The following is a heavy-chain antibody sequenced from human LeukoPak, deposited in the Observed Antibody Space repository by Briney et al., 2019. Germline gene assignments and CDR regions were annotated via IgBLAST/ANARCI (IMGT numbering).Heavy chain of an antibody. V-gene: IGHV4-34*01. J-gene: IGHJ4*02. D-gene: IGHD3-22*01. Sequence: SETLSLTCAVYGGSFSGYYWSWIRQPPGKGLEWIGEINHSGSTNYNPPLTSRVTISVDTSKNQFSLKLSSVTAADTAVYYCARILTYYYDSSGYRFDYWGQGTLVTVSS. CDR2: INHSGST. CDR3: ARILTYYYDSSGYRFDY. CDR1: GGSFSGYY.